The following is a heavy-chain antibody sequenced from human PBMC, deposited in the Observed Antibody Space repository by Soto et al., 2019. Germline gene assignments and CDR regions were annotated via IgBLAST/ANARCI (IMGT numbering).Heavy chain of an antibody. CDR1: GITFSSLG. CDR3: EKLTGDFDY. CDR2: ISISGTNT. D-gene: IGHD7-27*01. Sequence: EVQLLESGGDLVQPGGSLRLSCAASGITFSSLGMSWVRQAPGKGLEWVSFISISGTNTYYANSVRGRFTISRDNSKDTLYLQMNSLRAEDTAVYCCEKLTGDFDYWGQGTLVTVSS. V-gene: IGHV3-23*01. J-gene: IGHJ4*02.